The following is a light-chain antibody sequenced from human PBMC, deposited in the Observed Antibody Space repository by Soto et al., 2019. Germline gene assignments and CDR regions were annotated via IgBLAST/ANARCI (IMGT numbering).Light chain of an antibody. CDR3: SSYTSSSTPYV. Sequence: QSVLTKPASVSGSPGQWITISCTGTSSDVGGYNYVSWYQQHPGKAPKLMIYDVSNRPSGVSNRFSGSKSGNTASLTTSGLQAEDEADYYCSSYTSSSTPYVFGTGTKVTVL. V-gene: IGLV2-14*01. CDR1: SSDVGGYNY. CDR2: DVS. J-gene: IGLJ1*01.